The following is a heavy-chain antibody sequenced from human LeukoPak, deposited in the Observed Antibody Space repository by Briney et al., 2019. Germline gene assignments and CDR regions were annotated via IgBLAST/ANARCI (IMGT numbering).Heavy chain of an antibody. CDR2: ISYDGSNK. D-gene: IGHD6-13*01. V-gene: IGHV3-30*18. Sequence: GGSLRPSCAASGFTFSSYGMHWVRQAPGKGLEWVAVISYDGSNKYYADSVKGRFTISRDNSKNTLYLQMNSLRAEDTAVYYCAKDNLAAAGSYYYYYGMDVWGQGTTVTVSS. J-gene: IGHJ6*02. CDR1: GFTFSSYG. CDR3: AKDNLAAAGSYYYYYGMDV.